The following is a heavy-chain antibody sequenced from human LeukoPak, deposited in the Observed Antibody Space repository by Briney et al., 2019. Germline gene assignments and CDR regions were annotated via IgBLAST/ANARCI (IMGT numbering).Heavy chain of an antibody. Sequence: PGGSLRLSCAASGFTFSSYAMSWVRQAPGKGLEWIGRIYTSGSTNYNPSLKSRVTMSVDTSKNQFSLKLSSVTAADTAEYYCARDFADDFWTMYNWFGPWGQGTLVTVSS. J-gene: IGHJ5*02. CDR2: IYTSGST. D-gene: IGHD3-3*01. V-gene: IGHV4-4*07. CDR3: ARDFADDFWTMYNWFGP. CDR1: GFTFSSYA.